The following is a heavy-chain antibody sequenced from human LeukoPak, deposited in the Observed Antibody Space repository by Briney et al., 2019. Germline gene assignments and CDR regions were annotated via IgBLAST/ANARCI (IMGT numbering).Heavy chain of an antibody. CDR3: ARGLDCSGGSRYSDYFDY. Sequence: SETLSLTCAVYGGSFSGYYWSWIRQPPGKGLEWIGEINYSGSTNYNPSLKSRVTISVDTSKNQFSLKLSSVAAADTAVYYCARGLDCSGGSRYSDYFDYWGQGTLVTVSS. D-gene: IGHD2-15*01. J-gene: IGHJ4*02. V-gene: IGHV4-34*01. CDR2: INYSGST. CDR1: GGSFSGYY.